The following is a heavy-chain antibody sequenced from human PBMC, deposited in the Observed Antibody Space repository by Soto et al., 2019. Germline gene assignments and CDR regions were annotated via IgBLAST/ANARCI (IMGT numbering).Heavy chain of an antibody. Sequence: SETLSLTCAVSGGSISSGGYSWTWIRQHPGKGLEWIGYILYSGKTYYNPSLKSRVVISVDTSRSHFSLDLTSVTAADTAVYYCARSYTLSLWPAPNWFDPWGQGTLVTVSS. CDR2: ILYSGKT. CDR1: GGSISSGGYS. CDR3: ARSYTLSLWPAPNWFDP. D-gene: IGHD2-2*02. J-gene: IGHJ5*02. V-gene: IGHV4-31*11.